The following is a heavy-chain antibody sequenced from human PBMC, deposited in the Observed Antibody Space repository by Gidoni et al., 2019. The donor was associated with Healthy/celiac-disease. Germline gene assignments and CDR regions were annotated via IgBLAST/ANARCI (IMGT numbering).Heavy chain of an antibody. CDR3: ARGGYSSSYYYYYMDV. D-gene: IGHD6-6*01. CDR2: INPNSGGT. CDR1: GYTFTGYY. J-gene: IGHJ6*03. Sequence: QVQLVQSGAEVKKPGASVKVSCKASGYTFTGYYMHWVRQAPGQGLEWMGRINPNSGGTNYAQKFQGRVTMTRDTSISTAYMELSRLRSDDTAVYYCARGGYSSSYYYYYMDVWGKGTTVTVSS. V-gene: IGHV1-2*06.